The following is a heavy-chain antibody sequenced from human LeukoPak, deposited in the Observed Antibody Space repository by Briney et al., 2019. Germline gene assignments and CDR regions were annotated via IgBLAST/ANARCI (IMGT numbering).Heavy chain of an antibody. CDR3: ARDSPTDLRFLEWLLTPFTFYI. J-gene: IGHJ3*02. CDR2: IKQDGSEK. D-gene: IGHD3-3*01. V-gene: IGHV3-7*03. Sequence: AGGSLRLSCAASGFTFSNYRMSWVRQAPGKGLEWVANIKQDGSEKYYVDSVKGRFTISRDNAKNSLYLQMNSLRAEDTAVYYCARDSPTDLRFLEWLLTPFTFYIWGQGTMVTVSS. CDR1: GFTFSNYR.